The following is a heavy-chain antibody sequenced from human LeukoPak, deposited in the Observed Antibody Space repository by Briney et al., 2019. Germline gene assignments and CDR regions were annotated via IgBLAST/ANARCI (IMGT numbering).Heavy chain of an antibody. CDR2: IYHSGST. CDR3: ARASRTDAFDI. CDR1: GYSISSGYY. Sequence: SETLSLTCTVSGYSISSGYYWGWIRQPPGKGLEWIGSIYHSGSTYYNPSLKSRVTISVDTSKNQFSLKLSSVTAADTAVYYCARASRTDAFDIWGQGTMVTVSS. D-gene: IGHD1-14*01. V-gene: IGHV4-38-2*02. J-gene: IGHJ3*02.